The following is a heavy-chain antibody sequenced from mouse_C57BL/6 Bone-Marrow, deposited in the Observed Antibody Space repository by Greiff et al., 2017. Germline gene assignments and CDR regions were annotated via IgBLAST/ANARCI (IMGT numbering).Heavy chain of an antibody. V-gene: IGHV5-6*01. J-gene: IGHJ1*03. CDR3: ARYGFDV. Sequence: EVQLQESGGDLVKPGGSLKLSCAASGFTFSSYGMSWVRQTPDKRLEWVATISSGGSYTYYPDSVKGRFTISRDNAKNTLYLQMSSLKSEDTAMYYCARYGFDVWGTGTTVTVSS. D-gene: IGHD2-10*02. CDR1: GFTFSSYG. CDR2: ISSGGSYT.